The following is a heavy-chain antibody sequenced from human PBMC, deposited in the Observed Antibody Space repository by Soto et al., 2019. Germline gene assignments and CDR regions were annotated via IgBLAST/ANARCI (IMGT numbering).Heavy chain of an antibody. CDR1: GFTFSSYG. J-gene: IGHJ4*02. CDR3: AKIVGATFNY. Sequence: QVQLVESGGGVVQPGRSLRLSCAASGFTFSSYGMHWVRQAPGKGLEWVAVIPYDGSNKYYADSVKGRFTISRDNSKNTLYLQMNSLRAEDTAVYYCAKIVGATFNYWGQGTLVTVSS. V-gene: IGHV3-30*18. CDR2: IPYDGSNK. D-gene: IGHD1-26*01.